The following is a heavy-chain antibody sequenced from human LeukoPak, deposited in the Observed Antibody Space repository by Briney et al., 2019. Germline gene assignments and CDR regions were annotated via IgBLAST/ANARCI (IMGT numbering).Heavy chain of an antibody. CDR2: IYYSGST. V-gene: IGHV4-39*01. Sequence: SETLSLTCTVSGGPISSSSYYWGWIRQPPGKGLEWIGSIYYSGSTCYNPSLKSRVTISVDTSKNQFSLKLSSVTAADTAVYYCASGPDVLRYFDFLDYWGQGTLVTVSS. D-gene: IGHD3-9*01. J-gene: IGHJ4*02. CDR3: ASGPDVLRYFDFLDY. CDR1: GGPISSSSYY.